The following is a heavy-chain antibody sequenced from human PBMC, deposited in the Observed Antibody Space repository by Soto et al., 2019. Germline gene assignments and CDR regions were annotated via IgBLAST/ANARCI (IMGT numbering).Heavy chain of an antibody. Sequence: SVKVSCKASGGTFSSYAISWVRQAPGQGLEWMGGIIPIFGTANYAQKFQGRVTITADKSTSTAYMELSSLRSEDTAVYYCARDGTYYDFWSGYYGSPNWFDPWGQGTLVTVSS. J-gene: IGHJ5*02. V-gene: IGHV1-69*06. CDR3: ARDGTYYDFWSGYYGSPNWFDP. CDR1: GGTFSSYA. D-gene: IGHD3-3*01. CDR2: IIPIFGTA.